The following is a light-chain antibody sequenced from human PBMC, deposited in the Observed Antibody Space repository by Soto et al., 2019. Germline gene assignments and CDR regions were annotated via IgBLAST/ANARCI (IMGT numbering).Light chain of an antibody. V-gene: IGKV1-5*01. J-gene: IGKJ1*01. CDR1: QTVTRW. CDR2: DPS. Sequence: DIQMTQSPSTLSASVGGRVTITCRARQTVTRWMAWYQQRPGKAPTPLLYDPSPLESGVPSTSSGSGSGTKSPLPLTSLRPDAFAPYYCQEHKSGRGEWAFGQGTKV. CDR3: QEHKSGRGEWA.